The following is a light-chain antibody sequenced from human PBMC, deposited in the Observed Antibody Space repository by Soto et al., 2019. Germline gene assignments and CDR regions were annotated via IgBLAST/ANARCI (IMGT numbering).Light chain of an antibody. CDR2: WAS. CDR3: QQYYRPPLT. V-gene: IGKV4-1*01. J-gene: IGKJ4*01. Sequence: DIVMTQSPDSLAVSLGERATFNCNSSQTILHNSNKKNYLAWYQQKPGQSPKLLLYWASTRESGVPDRFSGNGSGTVFTLTISSLQAEDVAVYYCQQYYRPPLTFGGGTKVEIK. CDR1: QTILHNSNKKNY.